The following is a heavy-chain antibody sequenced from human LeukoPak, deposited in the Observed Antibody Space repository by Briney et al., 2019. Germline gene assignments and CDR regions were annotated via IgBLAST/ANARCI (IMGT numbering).Heavy chain of an antibody. CDR3: TRDQTPYY. V-gene: IGHV3-49*04. J-gene: IGHJ4*02. CDR1: GFTFSSYA. Sequence: GGSLRLSCAASGFTFSSYAMSWVRQAPGKGLEWVGFIRSKIYGGTPEYAASVKGRFTISRDDSKGVAYLQMNSLKTEDTAVYYCTRDQTPYYWGQGTLVTVSS. CDR2: IRSKIYGGTP.